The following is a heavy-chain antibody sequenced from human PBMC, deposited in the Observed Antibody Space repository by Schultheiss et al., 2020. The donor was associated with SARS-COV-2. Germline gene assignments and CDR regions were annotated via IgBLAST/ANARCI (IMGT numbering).Heavy chain of an antibody. CDR2: IYYSGST. V-gene: IGHV4-59*01. CDR1: GGSISSYY. Sequence: SQTLSLTCTVSGGSISSYYWSWIRQPPGKGLEWIGYIYYSGSTYYNPSLKSRVTISVDTSKNQFSLKLSSVTAADTAVYYCARIERYYYDSSGSNAFDIWGQGTMVTVSS. J-gene: IGHJ3*02. CDR3: ARIERYYYDSSGSNAFDI. D-gene: IGHD3-22*01.